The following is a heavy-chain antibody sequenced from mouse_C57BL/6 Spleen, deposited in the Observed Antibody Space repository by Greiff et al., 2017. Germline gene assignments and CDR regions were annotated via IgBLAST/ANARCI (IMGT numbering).Heavy chain of an antibody. CDR1: GYTFTDYN. CDR3: ARDYYGAYAMDY. D-gene: IGHD1-1*01. V-gene: IGHV1-22*01. Sequence: EVQLQQSGPELVKPGASVKMSCKASGYTFTDYNMHWVKQSHGKSLEWIGYINPNNGGTSYNQKFKGKATLTVNKSSSTAYMGLRSLTSEDSAVDCCARDYYGAYAMDYWGQGTSVTVSS. CDR2: INPNNGGT. J-gene: IGHJ4*01.